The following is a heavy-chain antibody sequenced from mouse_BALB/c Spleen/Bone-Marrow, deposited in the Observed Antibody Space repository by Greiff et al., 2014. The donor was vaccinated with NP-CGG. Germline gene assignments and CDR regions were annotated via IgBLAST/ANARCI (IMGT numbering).Heavy chain of an antibody. Sequence: VKLMESGAELVKPGASVKLSCKASGYTFTSYWMHWVKQRPGQGLERIGEINPSNGRTNYNEKFKSKATLTVDKSSSTAYMQLSSLTSEDSAVYYCARSDGYYPYYYAMDYWGQGTSVTVSS. CDR3: ARSDGYYPYYYAMDY. CDR2: INPSNGRT. D-gene: IGHD2-3*01. J-gene: IGHJ4*01. CDR1: GYTFTSYW. V-gene: IGHV1S81*02.